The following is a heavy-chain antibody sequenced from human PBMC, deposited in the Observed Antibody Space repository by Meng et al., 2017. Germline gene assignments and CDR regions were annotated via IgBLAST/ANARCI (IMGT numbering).Heavy chain of an antibody. CDR3: ARFYDSSGNDY. V-gene: IGHV4-4*02. Sequence: QVALDEAEQGLAKASGTLALTGAGSGGSSSSSNWWSWVRQPPGKGLEWIGEIYHSGSTNYNPSLKSRVTISVDKSKNQFSLKLSSVTAADTAVYYCARFYDSSGNDYWGQGTLVTVSS. CDR1: GGSSSSSNW. CDR2: IYHSGST. J-gene: IGHJ4*02. D-gene: IGHD3-22*01.